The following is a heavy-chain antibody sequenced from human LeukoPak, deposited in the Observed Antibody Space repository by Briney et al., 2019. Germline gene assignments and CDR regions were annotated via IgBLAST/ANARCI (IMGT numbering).Heavy chain of an antibody. CDR2: IYDSGGT. V-gene: IGHV4-30-4*01. CDR3: ARDCSGGSCYGAFDI. J-gene: IGHJ3*02. Sequence: SETLSLTCTVSGASIRSGDYYWSWIRQPPGKGLEWIGYIYDSGGTYYNPSLKSRITISVDTSENRFSLKLSSVTATDTAVYYCARDCSGGSCYGAFDIWGQGTMVTVSS. CDR1: GASIRSGDYY. D-gene: IGHD2-15*01.